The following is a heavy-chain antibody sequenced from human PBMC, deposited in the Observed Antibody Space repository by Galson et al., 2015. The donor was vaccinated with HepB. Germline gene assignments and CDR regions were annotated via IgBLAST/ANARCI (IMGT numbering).Heavy chain of an antibody. Sequence: SLRLSCAASGFTFSSYGMHWVRQAPGKGLEWVAVISYDGSNKYYADSVKGRFTISRDNSKNTLYLQMNSLRAEDTAVYYCAKDKEWESHYYYYYMDVWGKGTTVTVSS. V-gene: IGHV3-30*18. D-gene: IGHD1-26*01. J-gene: IGHJ6*03. CDR1: GFTFSSYG. CDR3: AKDKEWESHYYYYYMDV. CDR2: ISYDGSNK.